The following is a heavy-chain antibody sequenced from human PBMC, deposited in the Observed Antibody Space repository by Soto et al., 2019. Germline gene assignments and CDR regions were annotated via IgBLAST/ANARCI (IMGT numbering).Heavy chain of an antibody. CDR1: GGSISSYY. D-gene: IGHD3-10*01. Sequence: QVQLQESGPGLVKPSETLSLTCTVSGGSISSYYWSWIRQPPGKGLEWIGYIYYSGSTNYNPSLKSRVTISVDTSKNQFSLKLSSVTAADTAVYYCARHLGSGSHYFDYWGQGTLVTVSS. CDR3: ARHLGSGSHYFDY. J-gene: IGHJ4*02. V-gene: IGHV4-59*08. CDR2: IYYSGST.